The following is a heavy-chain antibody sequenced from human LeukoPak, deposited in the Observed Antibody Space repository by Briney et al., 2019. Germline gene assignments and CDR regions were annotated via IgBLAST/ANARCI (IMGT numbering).Heavy chain of an antibody. CDR2: ISGSGGST. CDR3: AKDSRGYQDYFDY. J-gene: IGHJ4*02. CDR1: GFTFSSYG. V-gene: IGHV3-23*01. Sequence: GGTLRLSCAASGFTFSSYGMSWVRQAPGKGLEWVSVISGSGGSTYYAASVKGRFTISRDNSKNTLYLQMNSLRAEDTAVYYCAKDSRGYQDYFDYWGQGTLVTVSS. D-gene: IGHD3-22*01.